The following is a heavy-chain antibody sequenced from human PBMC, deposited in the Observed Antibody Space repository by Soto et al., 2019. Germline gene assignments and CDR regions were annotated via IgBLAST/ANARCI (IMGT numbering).Heavy chain of an antibody. J-gene: IGHJ5*02. V-gene: IGHV4-39*01. CDR3: ARRRIRGKANWFDP. CDR1: GGSISSSSYY. D-gene: IGHD3-10*01. CDR2: IYYSGST. Sequence: QLQLQESGPGLVKPSETLSLTCTVSGGSISSSSYYWGWIRQPPGKGLEWIGSIYYSGSTYYNPSLRSRVTISVDTSKNQFSLKLSSVTAADTAVYYCARRRIRGKANWFDPWGEGTLVTVSS.